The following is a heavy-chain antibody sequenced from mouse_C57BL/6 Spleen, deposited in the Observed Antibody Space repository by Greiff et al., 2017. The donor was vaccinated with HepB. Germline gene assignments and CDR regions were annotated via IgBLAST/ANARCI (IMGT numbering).Heavy chain of an antibody. D-gene: IGHD2-2*01. J-gene: IGHJ2*01. CDR2: INPSNGGT. Sequence: VQLQQPGSELVKPGASVKLSCKASGYTFTSYWMHWVKQRPGQGLEWIGNINPSNGGTNYNEKFKSKATLTVDKSSSTAYMQLSGLTSEDSAVYNCAILGGYGLGYVDYWGQGPTLTVSS. V-gene: IGHV1-53*01. CDR1: GYTFTSYW. CDR3: AILGGYGLGYVDY.